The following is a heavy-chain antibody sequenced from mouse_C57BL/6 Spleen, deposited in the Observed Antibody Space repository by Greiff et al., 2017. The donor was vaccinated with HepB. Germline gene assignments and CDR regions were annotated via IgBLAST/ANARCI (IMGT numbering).Heavy chain of an antibody. J-gene: IGHJ3*01. CDR2: INPSNGGT. V-gene: IGHV1-53*01. CDR3: ASGYGSSYGFAY. CDR1: GYTFPSYW. Sequence: QVQLQQPGTELVKPGASVKLSCKASGYTFPSYWMHWVKQRPGPGLEWIGNINPSNGGTNYNEKFKSKATLTVDKSSSTAYMQLSSLTSEDSAVYYCASGYGSSYGFAYWGQGTLVTVSA. D-gene: IGHD1-1*01.